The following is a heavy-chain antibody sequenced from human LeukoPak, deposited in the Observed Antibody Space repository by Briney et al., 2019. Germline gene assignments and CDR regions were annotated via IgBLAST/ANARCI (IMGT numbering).Heavy chain of an antibody. CDR2: LSSSGSS. D-gene: IGHD1-26*01. V-gene: IGHV4-39*01. J-gene: IGHJ4*02. CDR1: GGSISSYTYY. CDR3: ARLVTGSYHSSYFDY. Sequence: SETLSLTCTVSGGSISSYTYYWGWIRQSPGKGLEWTGTLSSSGSSYYNPSLKSRVTLSVDTSKNQFSLKLTSVTVADTAVYYCARLVTGSYHSSYFDYWGQGTLVTVSS.